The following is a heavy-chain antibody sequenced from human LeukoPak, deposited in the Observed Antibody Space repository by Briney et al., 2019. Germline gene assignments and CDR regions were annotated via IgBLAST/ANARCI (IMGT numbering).Heavy chain of an antibody. J-gene: IGHJ2*01. Sequence: SETLSLTCTVSGGSTSSSSYYWGWIRQPPGKGLEWIGRIDASGNTNYKPSLKSRVTMSVDTSKNQFSLKLSSVTAADTAVYYCARVSSSWYQDWYFDLWGRGTLVTVPS. CDR3: ARVSSSWYQDWYFDL. CDR2: IDASGNT. V-gene: IGHV4-39*07. D-gene: IGHD6-13*01. CDR1: GGSTSSSSYY.